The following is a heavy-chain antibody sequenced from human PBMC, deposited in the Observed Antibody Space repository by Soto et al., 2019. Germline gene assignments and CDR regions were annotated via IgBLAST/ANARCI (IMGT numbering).Heavy chain of an antibody. Sequence: QVQLVQSGAEVKKPGASVKVSCKASGYTFTSYGISWVRQAPGQGLEWMGWISAYNGNTNYAQKLQGRVTMTTDTSTSTAYMELRSLRSDDTAVYYCARDTIGYCSGGSCYSYAFAIWGQGTMVTVSS. V-gene: IGHV1-18*01. J-gene: IGHJ3*02. CDR3: ARDTIGYCSGGSCYSYAFAI. CDR2: ISAYNGNT. CDR1: GYTFTSYG. D-gene: IGHD2-15*01.